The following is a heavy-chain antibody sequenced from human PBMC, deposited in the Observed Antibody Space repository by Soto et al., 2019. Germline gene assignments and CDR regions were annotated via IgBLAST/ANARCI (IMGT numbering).Heavy chain of an antibody. J-gene: IGHJ4*02. CDR3: ARVKAGVVY. CDR2: IYYSGST. V-gene: IGHV4-30-4*01. D-gene: IGHD6-13*01. CDR1: GGSISSGDYF. Sequence: QVQLQESGPGLVKPSQTLSLTCTVSGGSISSGDYFWSWIRQPPGKGLEWIGYIYYSGSTYYNPSRRSRITIEVDTSTNQFSLKLSSVTAADTDVYYCARVKAGVVYWGQGTLVTVFS.